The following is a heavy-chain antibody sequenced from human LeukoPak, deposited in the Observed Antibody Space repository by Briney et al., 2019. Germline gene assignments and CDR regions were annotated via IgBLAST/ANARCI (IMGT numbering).Heavy chain of an antibody. CDR3: ARDEHQYFHASSGRFDY. V-gene: IGHV3-7*04. J-gene: IGHJ4*02. D-gene: IGHD3-22*01. CDR2: IKQDGSEK. Sequence: SGGSLRLAWAAAGFILSDYWMGWVRQAPGGGLEWVANIKQDGSEKYYVDSVKGRLTISRDNAKNSVYLQMNSLRAEDTAVYYCARDEHQYFHASSGRFDYWGQGTLVTVSS. CDR1: GFILSDYW.